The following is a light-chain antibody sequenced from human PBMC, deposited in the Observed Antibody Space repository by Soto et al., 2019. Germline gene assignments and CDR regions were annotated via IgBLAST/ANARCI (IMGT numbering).Light chain of an antibody. CDR2: GAS. Sequence: EIVMTQSPATLSVSPGERATLSCRASQSFSSNLAWYQQKPGQAPRLLIYGASTRATGIPARFSGSGSGTEFTLTISSRQSEDFAVYYCQQYSNWPPITFGQGTRLEIK. CDR3: QQYSNWPPIT. J-gene: IGKJ5*01. V-gene: IGKV3-15*01. CDR1: QSFSSN.